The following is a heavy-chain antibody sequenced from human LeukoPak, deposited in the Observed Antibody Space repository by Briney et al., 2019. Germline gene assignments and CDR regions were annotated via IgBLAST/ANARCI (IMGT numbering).Heavy chain of an antibody. V-gene: IGHV1-69*13. CDR3: ARVDGGPFDY. Sequence: EASVKVSCKASGGTFSTYPITWVRQAPGQGLEWMGGIIPMFVTTYSAQKFQDRVTITADESTGTAYMELSSLRSDDTAVYYCARVDGGPFDYWGQGTLVTVSS. J-gene: IGHJ4*02. D-gene: IGHD4-23*01. CDR2: IIPMFVTT. CDR1: GGTFSTYP.